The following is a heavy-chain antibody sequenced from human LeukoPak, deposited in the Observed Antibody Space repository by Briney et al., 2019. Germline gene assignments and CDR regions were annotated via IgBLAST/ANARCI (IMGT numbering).Heavy chain of an antibody. CDR1: GYTFTGYY. V-gene: IGHV1-8*02. D-gene: IGHD2-8*02. CDR3: ARGRTGGGGFDY. CDR2: MNPNSGNT. Sequence: ASVKVSCKASGYTFTGYYMHWVRQAPGQGLEWMGWMNPNSGNTGYAQKFQGRVTMTRNTSISTAYMELSSLRSEDTAVYYCARGRTGGGGFDYWGQGTLVTVSS. J-gene: IGHJ4*02.